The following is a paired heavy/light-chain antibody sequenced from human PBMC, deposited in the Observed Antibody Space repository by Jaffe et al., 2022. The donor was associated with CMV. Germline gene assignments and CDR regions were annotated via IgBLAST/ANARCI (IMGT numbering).Light chain of an antibody. Sequence: QSALTQPASVSGSPGQSITISCTGTSSDVGGYNYVSWYQQHPGKAPKLMIYDVSNRPSGVSNRFSGSKSGNTASLTISGLQAEDEADYYCSSYTRSSTPVFGGGTKLTVL. CDR2: DVS. CDR1: SSDVGGYNY. CDR3: SSYTRSSTPV. V-gene: IGLV2-14*03. J-gene: IGLJ2*01.
Heavy chain of an antibody. V-gene: IGHV4-39*01. CDR3: ATIYYPAWGSGWYFDY. CDR1: GGSISSSSYY. Sequence: QLQLQESGPGLVKPSETLSLTCTVSGGSISSSSYYWGWIRQPPGKGLEWIGSIYYSGSTYYNPSLKSRVTISVDTSKNQFSLNLSSVTAADTAVYYCATIYYPAWGSGWYFDYWGQGTLVTVSS. J-gene: IGHJ4*02. D-gene: IGHD6-19*01. CDR2: IYYSGST.